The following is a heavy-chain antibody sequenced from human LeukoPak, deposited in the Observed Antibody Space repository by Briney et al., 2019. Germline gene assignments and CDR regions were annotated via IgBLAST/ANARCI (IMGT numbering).Heavy chain of an antibody. CDR1: GGTFSSYA. CDR2: IIPIFGTA. CDR3: ATLGSSSTVFGMDV. V-gene: IGHV1-69*13. J-gene: IGHJ6*02. Sequence: SVKVSCKASGGTFSSYAISWVRQAPGQGLEWMGGIIPIFGTANYAQKFQGRVTITADESTSTAYMELSSLRSEDTAVYYCATLGSSSTVFGMDVWGQGTTVTVSS. D-gene: IGHD6-6*01.